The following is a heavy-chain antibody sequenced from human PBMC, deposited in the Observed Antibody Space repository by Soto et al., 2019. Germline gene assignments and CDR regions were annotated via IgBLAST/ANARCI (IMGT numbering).Heavy chain of an antibody. CDR1: GYTFTGYY. CDR2: INPNSGGT. J-gene: IGHJ6*02. D-gene: IGHD3-3*01. CDR3: ARERFLEWLLSHYYYYYGMDV. V-gene: IGHV1-2*02. Sequence: QVQLVQSGAEVKKPGASVKVSCKASGYTFTGYYMHWVRQAPGQGLEWMGWINPNSGGTNYAQKFQGRVTMTRDTSISTAYMELSRLRSDDTAVYYCARERFLEWLLSHYYYYYGMDVWGQGTTVTVS.